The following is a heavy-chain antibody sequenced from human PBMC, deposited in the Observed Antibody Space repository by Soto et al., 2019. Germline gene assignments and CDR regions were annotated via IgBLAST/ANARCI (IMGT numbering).Heavy chain of an antibody. D-gene: IGHD6-6*01. Sequence: SETLSLTCTVAGDSISGGLYCWTWIRQHPGKGLEWIGYIYYSGKTFYNPSLKSRVTLSVDTSKNQFSLKLSSVTAADTAVYYCARVNEQLVFDYWGQGTLVTVSS. J-gene: IGHJ4*02. V-gene: IGHV4-31*03. CDR2: IYYSGKT. CDR3: ARVNEQLVFDY. CDR1: GDSISGGLYC.